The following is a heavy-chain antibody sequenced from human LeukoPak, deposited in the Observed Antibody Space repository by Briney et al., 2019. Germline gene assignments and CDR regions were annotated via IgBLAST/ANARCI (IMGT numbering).Heavy chain of an antibody. Sequence: GESLKISCKGSGYIFTSYWIGWVRQLPGKGLEWMGIIYPGDSDTRYGPSFQGQVTISADKSISTAYLQWSSLKASDTAMYYCARHPEVAGSAFDIWGQGTMVTVSS. CDR1: GYIFTSYW. J-gene: IGHJ3*02. V-gene: IGHV5-51*01. CDR3: ARHPEVAGSAFDI. D-gene: IGHD5-12*01. CDR2: IYPGDSDT.